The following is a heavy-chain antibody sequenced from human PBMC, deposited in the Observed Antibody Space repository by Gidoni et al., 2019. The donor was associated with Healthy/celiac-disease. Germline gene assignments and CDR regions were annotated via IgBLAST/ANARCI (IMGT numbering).Heavy chain of an antibody. CDR1: GFTFDDYA. V-gene: IGHV3-9*01. CDR2: ISWNSGSI. CDR3: AKDSEGDYGYPAY. D-gene: IGHD4-17*01. J-gene: IGHJ4*02. Sequence: EVQLVESGGGLVQPGRSLRLSCAASGFTFDDYAMHWVRQAPGKGLEWVSGISWNSGSIGYADSVKGRFTISRDNAKNSLYLQMNSLRAEDTALYYCAKDSEGDYGYPAYWGQGTLVTVSS.